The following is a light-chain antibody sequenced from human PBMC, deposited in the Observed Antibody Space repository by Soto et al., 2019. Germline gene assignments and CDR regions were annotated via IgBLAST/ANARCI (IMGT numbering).Light chain of an antibody. CDR3: LLSYSAAVV. J-gene: IGLJ2*01. Sequence: QSVVTQEPSLTVSPGGTVTLTCGSNTGAVTSGHYPSWFRQKPGQAPRTLIYDTNNKQSWTPARFSGSLLGGKAALTLSGAQPEDEADYYCLLSYSAAVVFGGGTKLTVL. CDR2: DTN. CDR1: TGAVTSGHY. V-gene: IGLV7-46*01.